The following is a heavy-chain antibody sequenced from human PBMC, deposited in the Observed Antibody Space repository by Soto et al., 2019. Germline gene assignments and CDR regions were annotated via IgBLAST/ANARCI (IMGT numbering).Heavy chain of an antibody. CDR1: GFTFSSYA. CDR2: ISGSVGST. V-gene: IGHV3-23*01. CDR3: AKVGRVPAAMLRFDP. D-gene: IGHD2-2*01. J-gene: IGHJ5*02. Sequence: GGSLRLFCAASGFTFSSYAMSWVRQAPGKGLEWVSAISGSVGSTYYADSVKGRFTISRDNSKNTLYLQMNSLRAEDTAVYYCAKVGRVPAAMLRFDPWGQGTLVTVSS.